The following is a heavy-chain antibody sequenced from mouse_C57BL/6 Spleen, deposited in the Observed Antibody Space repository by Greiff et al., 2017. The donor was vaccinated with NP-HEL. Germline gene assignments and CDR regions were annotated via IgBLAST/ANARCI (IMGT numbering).Heavy chain of an antibody. Sequence: VQLQQPGAELVKPGASVKMSCKASGYTFTSYWITWVKQRPGQGLEWIGDIYPGSGSTNYNEKFKSKATLTVDTSSSTAYMQLSSLTSEDSAVYYCARVGSLLRYFDYWGQGTTLTVSS. J-gene: IGHJ2*01. CDR1: GYTFTSYW. CDR2: IYPGSGST. D-gene: IGHD1-1*01. CDR3: ARVGSLLRYFDY. V-gene: IGHV1-55*01.